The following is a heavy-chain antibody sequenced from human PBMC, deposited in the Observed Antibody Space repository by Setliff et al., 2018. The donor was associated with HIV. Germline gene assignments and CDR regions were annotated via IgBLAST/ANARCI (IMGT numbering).Heavy chain of an antibody. CDR2: ISPYNGNT. CDR1: GYTFTDYY. V-gene: IGHV1-18*04. D-gene: IGHD6-6*01. CDR3: ARDKFEQFVRGGGGLDI. J-gene: IGHJ3*02. Sequence: ASVKVSCKATGYTFTDYYMHWVRQAPGQGLEWMGWISPYNGNTNHAQNFQGRVTMTTDTSTSTAYMELRGLRSDDTAVYYCARDKFEQFVRGGGGLDIWGQGTMVTVSS.